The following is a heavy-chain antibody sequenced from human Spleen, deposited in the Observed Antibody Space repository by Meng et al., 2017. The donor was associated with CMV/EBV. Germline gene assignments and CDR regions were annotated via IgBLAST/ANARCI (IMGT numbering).Heavy chain of an antibody. CDR2: INSDGIST. CDR3: ARDRLKTVGFDY. J-gene: IGHJ4*02. CDR1: GFTFSSYD. V-gene: IGHV3-74*01. Sequence: GESLKISCAASGFTFSSYDMHWVRQATGKGLEWVSRINSDGISTGYADSVKGRFTISRDNAKSTVYLQMNSLRAEDTAVYYCARDRLKTVGFDYWGQGTLVTVSS. D-gene: IGHD1-26*01.